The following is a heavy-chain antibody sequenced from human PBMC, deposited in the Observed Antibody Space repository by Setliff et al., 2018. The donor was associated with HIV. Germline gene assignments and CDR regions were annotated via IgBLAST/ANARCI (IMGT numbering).Heavy chain of an antibody. CDR3: ARGGYCSSANCPPNY. V-gene: IGHV5-51*01. D-gene: IGHD2-2*01. J-gene: IGHJ4*02. CDR1: GFTFTTYW. CDR2: IYPGDSNI. Sequence: PGESLKISCRGSGFTFTTYWIGWVRQMPGKGLEWMGTIYPGDSNIQYSPSFQGQVTISADKSISTAYLQWSSLKASDTAMYYCARGGYCSSANCPPNYWGQGTPVTVSS.